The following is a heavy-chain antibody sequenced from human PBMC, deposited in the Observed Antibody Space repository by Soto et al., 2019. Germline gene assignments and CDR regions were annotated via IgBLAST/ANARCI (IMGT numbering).Heavy chain of an antibody. CDR3: AKQEGVGYNYGHFDY. D-gene: IGHD1-1*01. Sequence: PGGSLRLSCAASGFTFSSYGIHWVRQAPGKGLEWVVVISYDGSNKYYADSVKGRFTISRDNAKNTLSLQMNSLRAEDTAVYYCAKQEGVGYNYGHFDYWGQGTLVTVSS. CDR1: GFTFSSYG. CDR2: ISYDGSNK. V-gene: IGHV3-30*18. J-gene: IGHJ4*02.